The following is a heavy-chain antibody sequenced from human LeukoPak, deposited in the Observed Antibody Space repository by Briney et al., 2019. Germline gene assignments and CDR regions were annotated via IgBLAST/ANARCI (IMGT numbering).Heavy chain of an antibody. CDR2: IYTSGST. D-gene: IGHD6-13*01. V-gene: IGHV4-4*07. CDR3: AREDFRAAAPDL. J-gene: IGHJ2*01. Sequence: SETLSLTCTVSGGSISSYYWSWIRQPAGKGLEWIGRIYTSGSTNYNPSLKSRVTMSVDTSKNQFSLKLSSVTAADTAVYYYAREDFRAAAPDLWGRGTLVTVSS. CDR1: GGSISSYY.